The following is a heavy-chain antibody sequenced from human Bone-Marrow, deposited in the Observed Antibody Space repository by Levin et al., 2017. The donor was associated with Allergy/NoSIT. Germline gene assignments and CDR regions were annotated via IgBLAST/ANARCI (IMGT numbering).Heavy chain of an antibody. CDR2: IYYSGST. Sequence: SETLSLTCTVSGGSISSSSYYWGWIRQPPGKGLEWIGSIYYSGSTYYNPSLKSRVTISVDTSKNQFSLKLSSVTAADTAVYYCARPLAGGMVRGVSLNWFDPWGQGTLVTVSS. V-gene: IGHV4-39*01. CDR3: ARPLAGGMVRGVSLNWFDP. D-gene: IGHD3-10*01. CDR1: GGSISSSSYY. J-gene: IGHJ5*02.